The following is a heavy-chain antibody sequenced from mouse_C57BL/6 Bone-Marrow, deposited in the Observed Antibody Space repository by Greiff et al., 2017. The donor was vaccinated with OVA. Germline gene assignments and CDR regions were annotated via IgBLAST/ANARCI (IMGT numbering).Heavy chain of an antibody. CDR1: GFSLTSYG. CDR3: ARHATVASYAMDY. CDR2: IWSDGST. D-gene: IGHD1-1*01. J-gene: IGHJ4*01. Sequence: VQLQESGPGLVAPSQSLSITCTVSGFSLTSYGVHWVRQPPGKGLEWLVVIWSDGSTTYNSALNSRLSISKDNSKSQVFLKMNSLQTDDTSMYYCARHATVASYAMDYWGQGTSVTVSS. V-gene: IGHV2-6-1*01.